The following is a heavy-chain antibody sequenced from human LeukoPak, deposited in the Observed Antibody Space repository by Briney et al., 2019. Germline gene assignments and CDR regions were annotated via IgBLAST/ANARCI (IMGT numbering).Heavy chain of an antibody. CDR3: ASTIPMGYPQGWFDP. CDR2: IIPILGIA. Sequence: SSVKVSCKASGGIFSSYTISWLRQSPGLGVEWMGRIIPILGIANYAQKFKGRVTITADKSTSTAYMELSSLRTEDTAEYYCASTIPMGYPQGWFDPWGQGTLVTVSS. V-gene: IGHV1-69*02. D-gene: IGHD3-10*01. J-gene: IGHJ5*02. CDR1: GGIFSSYT.